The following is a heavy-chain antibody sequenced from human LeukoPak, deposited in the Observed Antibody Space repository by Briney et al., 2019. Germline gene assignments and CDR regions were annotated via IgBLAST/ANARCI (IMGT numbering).Heavy chain of an antibody. CDR2: ISGSGGNT. V-gene: IGHV3-23*01. D-gene: IGHD1-26*01. CDR1: GFTFTTYA. CDR3: ASGSYRIGVFDY. J-gene: IGHJ4*02. Sequence: GGSPRLSCAASGFTFTTYAMTWVRQAPGKGLEWVSAISGSGGNTQYADSVKGRFTITRDNSKNTLYLQMNSLRAEDTAVYYCASGSYRIGVFDYWGQGTLVTVSS.